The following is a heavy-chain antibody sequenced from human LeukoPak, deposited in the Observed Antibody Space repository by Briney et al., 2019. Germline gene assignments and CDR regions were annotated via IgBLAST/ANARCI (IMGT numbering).Heavy chain of an antibody. Sequence: PSETLSLTCTVSGGSISSYYWSWIRQPPGKGLEWIGYIYYSGSTNYNPSLKSRVTISVDTSKNQCSLKLSSVTAADTAVYYCARHLRYYDSSGYYLTPFDYWGQGTLVTVSS. CDR1: GGSISSYY. J-gene: IGHJ4*02. D-gene: IGHD3-22*01. CDR2: IYYSGST. V-gene: IGHV4-59*08. CDR3: ARHLRYYDSSGYYLTPFDY.